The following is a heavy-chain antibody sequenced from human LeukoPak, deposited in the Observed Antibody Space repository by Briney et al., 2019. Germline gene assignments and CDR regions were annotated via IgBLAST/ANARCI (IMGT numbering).Heavy chain of an antibody. V-gene: IGHV3-48*03. Sequence: GGSLRLSCAASGFTFSSYEMNWVRQDPGKGLEWLSFISSSGSTIYYADSVKGRFTISRDNSKNTLYVQMNSLRAEDTAVYYCAKGGPTYYFDYWGQGTLVTVSS. D-gene: IGHD3-16*01. J-gene: IGHJ4*02. CDR3: AKGGPTYYFDY. CDR2: ISSSGSTI. CDR1: GFTFSSYE.